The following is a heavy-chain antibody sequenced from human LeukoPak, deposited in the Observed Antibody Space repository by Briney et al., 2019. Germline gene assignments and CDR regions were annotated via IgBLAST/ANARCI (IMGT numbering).Heavy chain of an antibody. CDR2: IYPGDSDI. CDR1: GYTFTIYW. D-gene: IGHD2-15*01. Sequence: GESLKISCKGSGYTFTIYWIGWVRQMPGKGLEWMGIIYPGDSDIRYSPSFQGQVTISADKSISTAYLQWSSLKASDTAMYYCARCSGTEDDWFDPWGQGTLVTVSS. J-gene: IGHJ5*02. CDR3: ARCSGTEDDWFDP. V-gene: IGHV5-51*01.